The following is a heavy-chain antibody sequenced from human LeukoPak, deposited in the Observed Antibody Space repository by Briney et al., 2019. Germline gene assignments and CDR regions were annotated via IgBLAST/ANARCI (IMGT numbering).Heavy chain of an antibody. D-gene: IGHD4-17*01. Sequence: SETLSLTCPPPGCSTISYYWSWIRQLPGKGLEWIGYIYYSGSTNYNPSLKSRVTISVATSKNQFSLKLMSVTDADTAVYYCARTSGYESVDGDYDRRFDYWGQGILVTVSS. V-gene: IGHV4-59*08. CDR3: ARTSGYESVDGDYDRRFDY. CDR2: IYYSGST. CDR1: GCSTISYY. J-gene: IGHJ4*02.